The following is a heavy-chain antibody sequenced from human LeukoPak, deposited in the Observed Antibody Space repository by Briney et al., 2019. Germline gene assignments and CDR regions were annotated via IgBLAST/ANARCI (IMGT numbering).Heavy chain of an antibody. D-gene: IGHD6-6*01. V-gene: IGHV3-30*04. CDR2: ISYDGSNK. J-gene: IGHJ4*02. CDR1: GFTFSRYV. Sequence: GGSLRLSCAASGFTFSRYVMYWVRQAPGKGLEWVALISYDGSNKYYADSVKGRFTISRDNSKNMLYLQMNSLRAEDTAVYYCARDSGSSSLLNFDYWGQGTLVTVSS. CDR3: ARDSGSSSLLNFDY.